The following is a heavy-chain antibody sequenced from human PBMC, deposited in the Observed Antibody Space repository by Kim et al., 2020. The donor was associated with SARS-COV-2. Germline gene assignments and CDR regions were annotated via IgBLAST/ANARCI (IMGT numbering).Heavy chain of an antibody. CDR1: GFTFSSYS. J-gene: IGHJ4*02. CDR3: AREFGDGYSH. Sequence: GGSLRLSCTASGFTFSSYSMNWVRQAPGKGLEWVSYISSSSSTIYYADSVKGRFTISRDNAKNSLYLQMNSLRAEDTAVYYCAREFGDGYSHWCQGTLVT. V-gene: IGHV3-48*04. D-gene: IGHD5-18*01. CDR2: ISSSSSTI.